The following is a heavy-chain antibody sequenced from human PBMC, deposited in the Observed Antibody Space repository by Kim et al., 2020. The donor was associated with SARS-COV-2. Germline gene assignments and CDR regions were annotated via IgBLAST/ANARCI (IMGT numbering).Heavy chain of an antibody. CDR1: GFTFSSFG. J-gene: IGHJ6*02. D-gene: IGHD2-8*01. CDR3: AKEWGTISHYYYGLDV. V-gene: IGHV3-33*06. CDR2: IWYDGSNK. Sequence: GGSLRLSCAASGFTFSSFGMHWVRQAPGKGLEWVAIIWYDGSNKYYADSVKGRVTVSRDNSKNTLYLQMNSLRAEDTAVYYCAKEWGTISHYYYGLDVWGQGTTVTVSS.